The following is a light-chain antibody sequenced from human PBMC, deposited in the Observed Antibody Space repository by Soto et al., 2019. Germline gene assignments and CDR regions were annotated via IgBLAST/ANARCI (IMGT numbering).Light chain of an antibody. CDR3: QAWDSSTGL. J-gene: IGLJ2*01. V-gene: IGLV3-1*01. Sequence: SYELTQPPSVSVSPGQTASITCSGDKLGDKYVCWYQQKPGQSPVLVIYQDVKRPSGIPGRFSGSNSGNTATLTISGTQAMDEADYYCQAWDSSTGLFGGGTKLTVL. CDR1: KLGDKY. CDR2: QDV.